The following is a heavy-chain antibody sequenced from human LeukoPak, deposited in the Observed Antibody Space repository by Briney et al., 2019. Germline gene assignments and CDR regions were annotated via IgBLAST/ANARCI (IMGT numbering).Heavy chain of an antibody. CDR2: INSDGSST. V-gene: IGHV3-74*01. Sequence: GGSLRLSCAASGFTFSSYWMHWVRQAPGKGLVWVSRINSDGSSTSYADSVKGRFTISRDNAKNTLYLQMNSLRAEDTAVYYCARGDYNLAFAFDYWGQGTLVTVSS. D-gene: IGHD5-24*01. CDR3: ARGDYNLAFAFDY. CDR1: GFTFSSYW. J-gene: IGHJ4*02.